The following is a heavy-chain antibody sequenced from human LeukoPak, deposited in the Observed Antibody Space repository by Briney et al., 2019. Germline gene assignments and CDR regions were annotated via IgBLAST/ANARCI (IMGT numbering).Heavy chain of an antibody. V-gene: IGHV3-49*04. CDR1: GFAFGDYA. CDR2: MRSKGYGGAT. CDR3: TRGTKDY. Sequence: TGGSLRLSCTASGFAFGDYAMSWVRQAPGKGLEWIGVMRSKGYGGATQYAASVKGRFTISRDDAKSIVYLQMNSLKTEDTAVYYCTRGTKDYWGQGILVTVSS. J-gene: IGHJ4*02. D-gene: IGHD2-8*01.